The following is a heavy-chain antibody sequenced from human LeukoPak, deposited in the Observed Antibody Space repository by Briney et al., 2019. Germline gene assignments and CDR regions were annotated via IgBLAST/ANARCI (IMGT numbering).Heavy chain of an antibody. J-gene: IGHJ6*03. CDR2: IYYSGST. CDR3: ARLNYSYYYLDV. Sequence: SETLSLTCTVSGGSISSYYWSWIRQPPGKGLEWIAYIYYSGSTYYNPSLKSRVTISVDTSKNHFSLKLNSVTAADTAVYYCARLNYSYYYLDVWGKGTTVTVSS. CDR1: GGSISSYY. V-gene: IGHV4-59*06.